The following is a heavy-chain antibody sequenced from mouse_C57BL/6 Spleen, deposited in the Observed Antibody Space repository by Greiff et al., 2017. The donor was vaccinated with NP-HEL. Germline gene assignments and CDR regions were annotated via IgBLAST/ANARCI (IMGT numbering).Heavy chain of an antibody. Sequence: EVKLQESGPGLVKPSQSLSLTCSVTGYSITSGYYWNWIRQFPGNKLEWMGYISYDGSNNYNPSLKNRISITRDTSKNQFFLKLNSVTTEDTATYYCARGSSLGAMDYWGQGTSVTVSS. CDR2: ISYDGSN. J-gene: IGHJ4*01. D-gene: IGHD4-1*01. CDR1: GYSITSGYY. V-gene: IGHV3-6*01. CDR3: ARGSSLGAMDY.